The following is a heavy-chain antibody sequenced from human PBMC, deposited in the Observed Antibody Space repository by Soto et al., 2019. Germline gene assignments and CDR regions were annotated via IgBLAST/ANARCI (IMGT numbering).Heavy chain of an antibody. D-gene: IGHD6-19*01. V-gene: IGHV5-51*01. CDR1: GYTFTDYW. Sequence: GESLKISCKGSGYTFTDYWIGWVRQMPDKGLEWMGIIYAGDSDTRYSPSFQGQVTISADKSISTAYLQWSSLKASDTATYYCARLRERGPVAGLNWGQGTQVTVSS. CDR2: IYAGDSDT. CDR3: ARLRERGPVAGLN. J-gene: IGHJ4*02.